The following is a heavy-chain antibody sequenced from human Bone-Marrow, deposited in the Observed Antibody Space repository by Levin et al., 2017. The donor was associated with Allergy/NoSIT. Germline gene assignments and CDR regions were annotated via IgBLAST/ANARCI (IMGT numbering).Heavy chain of an antibody. CDR3: AKEDFWSGYCDY. D-gene: IGHD3-3*01. J-gene: IGHJ4*02. CDR2: ISYDGSNK. Sequence: PGGSLRLSCAASGFTFSSYGMHWVRQAPGKGLEWVAVISYDGSNKYYADSVKGRFTISRDNSKNTLYLQMNSLRAEDTAVYYCAKEDFWSGYCDYWGQGTLVTVSS. V-gene: IGHV3-30*18. CDR1: GFTFSSYG.